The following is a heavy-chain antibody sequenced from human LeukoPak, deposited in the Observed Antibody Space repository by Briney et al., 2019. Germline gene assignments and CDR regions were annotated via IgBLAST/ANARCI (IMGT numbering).Heavy chain of an antibody. CDR2: ISSNGGST. D-gene: IGHD6-13*01. CDR3: ARDNVAAAGIDY. J-gene: IGHJ4*02. Sequence: PGGSLRLSCAASGFTFTSYAMHWVRQAPGKGLEYVSAISSNGGSTYYANSVKGRFTISRDNSKNTLYLQMGSLRSEDTAVYYCARDNVAAAGIDYWGQGTLVTVSS. V-gene: IGHV3-64*01. CDR1: GFTFTSYA.